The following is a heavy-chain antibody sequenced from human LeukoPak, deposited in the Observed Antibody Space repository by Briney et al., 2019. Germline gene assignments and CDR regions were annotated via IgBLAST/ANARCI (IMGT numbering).Heavy chain of an antibody. V-gene: IGHV4-34*01. D-gene: IGHD6-13*01. J-gene: IGHJ6*02. Sequence: SETLSLTCAGYGGSFSGYYWSWIRQPPGKGLEWIGEINHSGSTNYNPSRKSRVTISVDTSKTQFSLKLPSVTAADTAVYYCARDPGIAASDTLLRSDYYYGMDVWGQGTTVTVSS. CDR3: ARDPGIAASDTLLRSDYYYGMDV. CDR1: GGSFSGYY. CDR2: INHSGST.